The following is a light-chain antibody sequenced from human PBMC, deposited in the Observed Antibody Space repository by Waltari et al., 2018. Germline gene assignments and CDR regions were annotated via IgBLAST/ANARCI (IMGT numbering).Light chain of an antibody. CDR1: QSIADY. Sequence: EIVLTQAPATQSLSPGERATLSCRTSQSIADYFAWYPHKPGQSPRLLIYDVSNRGTGIPVRFSGSGSGTDFTLTITSLEPEDFAVYYCQQRSNWPRFSFGQGTKLEIK. J-gene: IGKJ2*01. CDR3: QQRSNWPRFS. V-gene: IGKV3-11*01. CDR2: DVS.